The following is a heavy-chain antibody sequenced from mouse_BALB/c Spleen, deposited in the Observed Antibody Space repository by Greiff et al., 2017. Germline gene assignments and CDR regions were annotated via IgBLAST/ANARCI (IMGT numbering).Heavy chain of an antibody. CDR2: ISYSGST. Sequence: EVMLVESGPGLVKPSQSLSLTCTVTGYSITSDYAWNWIRQFPGNKLEWMGYISYSGSTSYNPSLKSRISITRDTSKNQFFLQLNSVTTEDTATYYCARHDGYYLFAYWGQGTLVTVSA. D-gene: IGHD2-3*01. CDR1: GYSITSDYA. CDR3: ARHDGYYLFAY. J-gene: IGHJ3*01. V-gene: IGHV3-2*02.